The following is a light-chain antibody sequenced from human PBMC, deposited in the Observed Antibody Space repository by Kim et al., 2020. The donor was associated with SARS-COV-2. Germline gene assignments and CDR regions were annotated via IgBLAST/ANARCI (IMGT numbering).Light chain of an antibody. J-gene: IGLJ1*01. V-gene: IGLV3-10*01. Sequence: PGQTARITCSGDAMAKKYAYWYQQKSGQAPVLVIYEDSKRPSGIPERFSGSSSGTMATLTISGAQVEDEADYYCYSTDSSGNHRGVFGTGTKVTVL. CDR2: EDS. CDR1: AMAKKY. CDR3: YSTDSSGNHRGV.